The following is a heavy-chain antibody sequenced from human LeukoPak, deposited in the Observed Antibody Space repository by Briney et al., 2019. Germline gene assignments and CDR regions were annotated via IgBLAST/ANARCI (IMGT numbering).Heavy chain of an antibody. CDR2: FHHGGNT. V-gene: IGHV4-38-2*02. Sequence: PSETLSLTCTVSGYSINSGYFWGWVRQPPGKGLEWIGFFHHGGNTYYNPSLQSRLTMSVDTTKNQFSLKVSSLTTADTAVYYCAKGVGGSSAAYWGHGSLVTVSS. D-gene: IGHD2-8*01. CDR1: GYSINSGYF. J-gene: IGHJ4*01. CDR3: AKGVGGSSAAY.